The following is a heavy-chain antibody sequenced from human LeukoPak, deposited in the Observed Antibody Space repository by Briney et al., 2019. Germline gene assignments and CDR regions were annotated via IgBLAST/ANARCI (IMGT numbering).Heavy chain of an antibody. CDR1: GFTFSSYS. CDR2: ISSSSSYI. J-gene: IGHJ4*02. V-gene: IGHV3-21*01. CDR3: ARPDGAGATTIDY. D-gene: IGHD1-26*01. Sequence: GGSLRLSCAASGFTFSSYSMNWVRQAPGKGLEWVSSISSSSSYIYYADSVKGRFTISRDNAKNSLYLQMNSLRAEDTAVYYCARPDGAGATTIDYWGQGTLVTVSS.